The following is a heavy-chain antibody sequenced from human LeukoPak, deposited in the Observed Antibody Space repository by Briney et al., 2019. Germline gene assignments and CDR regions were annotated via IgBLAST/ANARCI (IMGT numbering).Heavy chain of an antibody. CDR1: GGSISSSSYY. D-gene: IGHD5-18*01. CDR3: ARLQHYYYMDV. V-gene: IGHV4-39*01. J-gene: IGHJ6*03. Sequence: PSETLSLTCTVSGGSISSSSYYWGWIRQPPGKGLEWIGSIYYSGSTYYNPSLKSRVTISVDTSKNQFSLKLSSVTAADTAVYYCARLQHYYYMDVWGKGTTVTVSS. CDR2: IYYSGST.